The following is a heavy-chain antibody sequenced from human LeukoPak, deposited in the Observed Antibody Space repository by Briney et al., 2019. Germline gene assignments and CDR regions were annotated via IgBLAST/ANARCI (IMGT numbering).Heavy chain of an antibody. J-gene: IGHJ4*02. D-gene: IGHD6-19*01. CDR2: LYHSGST. V-gene: IGHV4-61*01. CDR3: TTTPHWLAFDY. CDR1: ADSISTFSSYY. Sequence: PSETLSLTCTVSADSISTFSSYYWSWLRQPPGKGLEWIGSLYHSGSTNYNPSLRSRVTISVDMSKNQLSLKLSSVTAADTAVYYCTTTPHWLAFDYWGQGTLVTVSS.